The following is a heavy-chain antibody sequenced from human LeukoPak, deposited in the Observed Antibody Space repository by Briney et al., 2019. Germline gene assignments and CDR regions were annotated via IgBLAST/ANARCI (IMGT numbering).Heavy chain of an antibody. V-gene: IGHV4-39*07. Sequence: PSETLSLTCTVSGGSISSSSYYWGWIRQPPGKGLEWIGSIYYSGSTYYNPSLKSRVTISVDTSKNQFSLKLSSVTAADTAVYYCARDVEQWLAPEDWGQGTLVTVSS. D-gene: IGHD6-19*01. CDR3: ARDVEQWLAPED. CDR2: IYYSGST. J-gene: IGHJ4*02. CDR1: GGSISSSSYY.